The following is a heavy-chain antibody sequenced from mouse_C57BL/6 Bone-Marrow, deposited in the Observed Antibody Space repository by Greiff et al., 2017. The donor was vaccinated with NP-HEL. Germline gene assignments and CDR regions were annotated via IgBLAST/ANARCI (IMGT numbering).Heavy chain of an antibody. CDR1: GYTFTDYY. CDR2: INPYNGGT. V-gene: IGHV1-19*01. CDR3: APYGNYSDYAMDY. Sequence: VQLQQSGPVLVKPGASVKMSCKASGYTFTDYYMNWVKQSHGKSLEWIGVINPYNGGTSYNQKFKGKATLTVDKSSSTAYMELNSLTSEDSAVYYCAPYGNYSDYAMDYWGQGTSVTVSS. J-gene: IGHJ4*01. D-gene: IGHD2-1*01.